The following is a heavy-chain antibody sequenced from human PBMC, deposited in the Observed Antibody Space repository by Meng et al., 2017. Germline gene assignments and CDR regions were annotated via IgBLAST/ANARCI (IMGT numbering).Heavy chain of an antibody. CDR2: ISGSGGST. D-gene: IGHD5-12*01. CDR3: AKSGYGYDY. Sequence: EVQSVGFGGGLEQAGGSLRLSCAASGLTFSSYAMSWVRQAPGKGLEWVSAISGSGGSTYYADSVKGRFTISRDNSKNTLYLQMNSLRAEDTAVYYCAKSGYGYDYWGQGTLVTVSS. CDR1: GLTFSSYA. V-gene: IGHV3-23*04. J-gene: IGHJ4*02.